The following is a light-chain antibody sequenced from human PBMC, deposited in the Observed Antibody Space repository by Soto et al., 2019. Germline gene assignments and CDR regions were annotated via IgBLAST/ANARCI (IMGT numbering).Light chain of an antibody. CDR2: GAS. CDR1: QSVTSNY. Sequence: EIVLTQSPGTLSLSPGERATLSCRASQSVTSNYLAWYQQKAGQAPRLLIFGASIRDTGIPDRFSGSGSGTDFTLTINRLQPEDFAMYYCQQYGSSPGTFGPGTKVE. J-gene: IGKJ1*01. CDR3: QQYGSSPGT. V-gene: IGKV3-20*01.